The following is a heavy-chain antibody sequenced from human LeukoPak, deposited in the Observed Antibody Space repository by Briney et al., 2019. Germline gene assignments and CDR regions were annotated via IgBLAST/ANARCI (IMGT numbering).Heavy chain of an antibody. CDR1: GYTFTGSY. Sequence: ASVKVSRKASGYTFTGSYMHWVRQAPGQGLEWMGWINPNSGGTNYAQKFQGRVTMTRDTSITTAYMELSRLSSDDTAVYYCARDWVTGTPSVYWGQGTLVTVSS. V-gene: IGHV1-2*02. CDR3: ARDWVTGTPSVY. D-gene: IGHD1-20*01. J-gene: IGHJ4*02. CDR2: INPNSGGT.